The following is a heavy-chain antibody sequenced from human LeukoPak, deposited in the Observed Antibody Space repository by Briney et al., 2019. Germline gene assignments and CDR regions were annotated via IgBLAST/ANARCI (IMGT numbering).Heavy chain of an antibody. D-gene: IGHD3-10*01. Sequence: GESLKMSCKGSGYSFTSYWIGWVRQMPGKGLEWMGIIYPGDSDTRYSPSFQGQVTISADKSISTAYLQWSSLKASDTAMYYCARGIRDYYGSGSYSSDYWGQGTLVTDSS. CDR2: IYPGDSDT. V-gene: IGHV5-51*01. CDR1: GYSFTSYW. J-gene: IGHJ4*02. CDR3: ARGIRDYYGSGSYSSDY.